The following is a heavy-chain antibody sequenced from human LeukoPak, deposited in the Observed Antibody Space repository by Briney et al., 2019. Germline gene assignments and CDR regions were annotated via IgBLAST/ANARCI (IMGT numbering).Heavy chain of an antibody. D-gene: IGHD6-19*01. CDR2: SSSGGSAI. Sequence: GGSLRLSCAASGCTFSDYYTSWIRQAPGKGLEWVSYSSSGGSAIYYAASVKGRFTISRDNAKNSVYLQMNSLRAEDTAVYYCATTRYSSASYSVYWGQGTLVTVSS. V-gene: IGHV3-11*04. CDR3: ATTRYSSASYSVY. CDR1: GCTFSDYY. J-gene: IGHJ4*02.